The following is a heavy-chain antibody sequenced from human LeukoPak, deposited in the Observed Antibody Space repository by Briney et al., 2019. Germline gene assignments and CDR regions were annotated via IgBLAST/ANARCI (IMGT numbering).Heavy chain of an antibody. J-gene: IGHJ4*02. CDR3: ARIRYGDYFDY. Sequence: PGGSLRLSCAASGFTFSSYSMNWVRQAPGKGLEWVSYISSSSSTIYYADSVKGRSTISRDNAKNSLYLQMNSLRAEDTAVYYCARIRYGDYFDYWGQGTLVTVSS. CDR1: GFTFSSYS. V-gene: IGHV3-48*01. CDR2: ISSSSSTI. D-gene: IGHD4-17*01.